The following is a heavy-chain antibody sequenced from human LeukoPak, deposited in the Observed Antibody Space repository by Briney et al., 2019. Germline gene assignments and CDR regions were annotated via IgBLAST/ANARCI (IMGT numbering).Heavy chain of an antibody. CDR3: ASYRLRTYYDILTGYYPQRD. D-gene: IGHD3-9*01. J-gene: IGHJ4*02. Sequence: KPSGTLSLTCAVYGGSFSGYYWSWIRQPPGKGLEWIGEINHSGSTNYNPSLKSRVTISVDTSKNQFSLKLSSVTAADTAVYYCASYRLRTYYDILTGYYPQRDWGQGTLVTVSS. CDR2: INHSGST. CDR1: GGSFSGYY. V-gene: IGHV4-34*01.